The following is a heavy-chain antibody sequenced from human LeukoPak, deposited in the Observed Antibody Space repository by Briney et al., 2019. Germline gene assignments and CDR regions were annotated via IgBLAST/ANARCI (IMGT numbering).Heavy chain of an antibody. CDR3: ARHSSGWYSPFDD. CDR2: INHSGST. Sequence: SETLSLTCAVYGGSFSGYYWSWIRQPPGKGLEWIGEINHSGSTNYNPSLKSRVTISVDTSKNQFSLKLSSVTAADTAVYYCARHSSGWYSPFDDWGQGTLVTVSS. CDR1: GGSFSGYY. J-gene: IGHJ4*02. V-gene: IGHV4-34*01. D-gene: IGHD6-19*01.